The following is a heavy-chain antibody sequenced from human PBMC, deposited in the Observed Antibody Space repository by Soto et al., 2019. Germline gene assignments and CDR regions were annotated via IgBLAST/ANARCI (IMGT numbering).Heavy chain of an antibody. CDR1: GFTVSSNS. CDR3: AREVGHGWFDP. CDR2: IYSGGST. V-gene: IGHV3-53*04. J-gene: IGHJ5*02. Sequence: EVQLVESGGGLVQPGGSLRLSCAASGFTVSSNSMSWVRQAPGKGLEWVSVIYSGGSTYYADSVKGRFTISRHHSKNTLYLQMNSLRAEDTAVYYCAREVGHGWFDPWGQGTLVTVSS.